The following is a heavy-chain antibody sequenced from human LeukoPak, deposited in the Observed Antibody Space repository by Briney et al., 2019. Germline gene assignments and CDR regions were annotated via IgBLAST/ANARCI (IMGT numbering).Heavy chain of an antibody. J-gene: IGHJ4*02. CDR2: ITSSSSYK. V-gene: IGHV3-21*01. CDR1: GFTFSSYI. D-gene: IGHD4-23*01. Sequence: GGSLRLSCAASGFTFSSYIMNWVRQAPGKGLEWVSSITSSSSYKYYADSLKGRFTVSRDNAKNSLFLQMSNLRAEDTAVYYCARGDYGVNSAFDYWGQGTLVTVSS. CDR3: ARGDYGVNSAFDY.